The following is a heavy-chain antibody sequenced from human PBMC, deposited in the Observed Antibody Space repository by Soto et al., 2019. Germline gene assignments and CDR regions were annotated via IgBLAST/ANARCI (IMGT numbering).Heavy chain of an antibody. J-gene: IGHJ4*02. D-gene: IGHD6-19*01. CDR2: IYPGDSDT. Sequence: GESLKISCQGSGYRFTSYWIGWVRQMPGKGLEWMGIIYPGDSDTRYSPSFQGQVTISADKSISTAYLQWSSLKASDTAMYYCARSAVAGRALFDYWGQGTLVTVS. V-gene: IGHV5-51*01. CDR3: ARSAVAGRALFDY. CDR1: GYRFTSYW.